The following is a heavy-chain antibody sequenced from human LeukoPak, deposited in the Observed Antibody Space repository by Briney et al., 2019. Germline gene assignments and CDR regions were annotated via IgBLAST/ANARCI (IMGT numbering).Heavy chain of an antibody. CDR2: INTDGSST. V-gene: IGHV3-74*01. Sequence: GGSLRLSCAASGFSFSNFWMHWVRQAPGKGLVWVSRINTDGSSTTYADSVKGRFTISRDNAKNTLYLQMNSLRAEDTAVYYCARNGGDYGDFYWYFDLWGRGTLVTVSS. CDR1: GFSFSNFW. CDR3: ARNGGDYGDFYWYFDL. D-gene: IGHD4-17*01. J-gene: IGHJ2*01.